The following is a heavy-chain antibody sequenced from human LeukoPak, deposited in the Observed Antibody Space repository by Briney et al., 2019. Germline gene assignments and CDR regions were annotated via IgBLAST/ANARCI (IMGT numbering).Heavy chain of an antibody. J-gene: IGHJ4*02. CDR2: IHPGDSDT. CDR1: GYSFTTYW. CDR3: ARRGGVGGVPADGRLDH. V-gene: IGHV5-51*01. Sequence: GESLKISCKGSGYSFTTYWIGWVRQMPGKGLEWMGIIHPGDSDTRYNPSLQGQVTISADKSISTAYLQWSSLMASDTAMYYCARRGGVGGVPADGRLDHWGQGTLVTVSS. D-gene: IGHD3-16*01.